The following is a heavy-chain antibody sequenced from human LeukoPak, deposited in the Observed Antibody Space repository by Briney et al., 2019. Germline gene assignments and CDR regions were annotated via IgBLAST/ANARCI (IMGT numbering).Heavy chain of an antibody. J-gene: IGHJ4*02. CDR1: GFTFSRYA. CDR2: LSGSGDNT. V-gene: IGHV3-23*01. Sequence: GGSLRLSCAASGFTFSRYAMSWVRKAPGKGLEWVSGLSGSGDNTYYADSGKGRFTISRDNSKNTLYLEMNRLRAEATAVYYCAKGDIAVAGIDSFDYWGQGTLVTVSS. CDR3: AKGDIAVAGIDSFDY. D-gene: IGHD6-19*01.